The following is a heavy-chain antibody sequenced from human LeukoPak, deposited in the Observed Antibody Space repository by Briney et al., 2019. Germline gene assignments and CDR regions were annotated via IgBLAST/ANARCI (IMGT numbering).Heavy chain of an antibody. CDR1: GYTFTGYH. CDR3: ARGSAVAAPDY. CDR2: INPNSGGT. Sequence: GASVKVSCKASGYTFTGYHIHWVRQAPGQGPEWMAWINPNSGGTKYAQKFQGRVTMTRDTSISTAYMEMSRLTSDDTAVYYCARGSAVAAPDYWGQGTLVTVSS. D-gene: IGHD2-15*01. J-gene: IGHJ4*02. V-gene: IGHV1-2*02.